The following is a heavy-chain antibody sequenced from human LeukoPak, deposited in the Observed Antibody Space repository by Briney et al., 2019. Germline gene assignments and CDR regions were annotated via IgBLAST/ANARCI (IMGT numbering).Heavy chain of an antibody. J-gene: IGHJ4*02. CDR1: GYTYTSHG. V-gene: IGHV1-18*01. CDR3: ARLAVAGTYYFDY. CDR2: ISVYNGNI. D-gene: IGHD6-19*01. Sequence: ASVKVSCMASGYTYTSHGISWVRQAPGQGLEWMGWISVYNGNIEYAQKVQGRVTMYTDTYTSTAYMERRSLRSEDTAVYYCARLAVAGTYYFDYWGQGTLVTVSS.